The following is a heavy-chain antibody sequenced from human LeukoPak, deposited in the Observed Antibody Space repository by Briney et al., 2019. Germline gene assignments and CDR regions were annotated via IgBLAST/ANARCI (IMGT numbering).Heavy chain of an antibody. Sequence: SETLSLTCAVYGGSFSGYYWSWIRQPPGKGLEWIGEINHSESTNYNPSLKSRVTISVDTSKNQFSLKLSSVTAADTAVYYCAGSLGYCSGGSCSPDQYYFDYWGQGTLVTVSS. CDR3: AGSLGYCSGGSCSPDQYYFDY. CDR2: INHSEST. D-gene: IGHD2-15*01. J-gene: IGHJ4*02. V-gene: IGHV4-34*01. CDR1: GGSFSGYY.